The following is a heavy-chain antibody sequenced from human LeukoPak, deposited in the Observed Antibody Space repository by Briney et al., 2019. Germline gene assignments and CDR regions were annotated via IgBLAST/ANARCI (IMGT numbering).Heavy chain of an antibody. Sequence: PGGSLRLSCAASGFTFSSYAMNWVRQAPGKGLEWVSYISSSGSTIYYADSVKGRFTISRDNAKNSLYLQMNSLRAEDTAVYYCARGDYYDSLDYFDYWGQGTLVTVSS. CDR2: ISSSGSTI. CDR1: GFTFSSYA. D-gene: IGHD3-22*01. J-gene: IGHJ4*02. CDR3: ARGDYYDSLDYFDY. V-gene: IGHV3-48*03.